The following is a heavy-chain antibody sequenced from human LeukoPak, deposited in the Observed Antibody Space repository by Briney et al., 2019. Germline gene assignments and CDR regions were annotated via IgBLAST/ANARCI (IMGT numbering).Heavy chain of an antibody. J-gene: IGHJ4*02. D-gene: IGHD6-19*01. CDR2: IRYDGSNK. CDR3: AKATRDRGWSVDY. Sequence: GGSLRLSCAASGFTFSSYGMHWVRQAPGKGLEWVAFIRYDGSNKYYADSVKGRFTISRDNSKNTLYLQMTSLRAEDTAVYYCAKATRDRGWSVDYWGQGTLVTVSS. V-gene: IGHV3-30*02. CDR1: GFTFSSYG.